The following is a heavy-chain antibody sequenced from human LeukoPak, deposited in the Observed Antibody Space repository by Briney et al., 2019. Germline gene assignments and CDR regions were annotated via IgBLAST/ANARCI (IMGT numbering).Heavy chain of an antibody. CDR3: ARSGSGSYAFDI. D-gene: IGHD3-10*01. CDR1: RFTFSSYA. J-gene: IGHJ3*02. Sequence: GGSLRLSCAASRFTFSSYAMHWVRQAPGKGLEWVAVVWYDGSNKYYADSVKGRFTISRDNSKNTLYLQMNSLRAEDTAVYYCARSGSGSYAFDIWGQETMVTISS. CDR2: VWYDGSNK. V-gene: IGHV3-33*01.